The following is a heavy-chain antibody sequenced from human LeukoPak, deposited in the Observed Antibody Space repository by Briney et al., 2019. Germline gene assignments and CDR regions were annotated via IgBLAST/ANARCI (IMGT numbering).Heavy chain of an antibody. J-gene: IGHJ4*02. CDR1: GFTFSYFW. V-gene: IGHV3-7*01. CDR2: IKEDGSEK. Sequence: PGGSLRLSCAASGFTFSYFWMSWVRQAPGKGLEWVANIKEDGSEKYYVDSVKGRFTISRDNAKNSLYLQMNSLRAEDTAVYYCAREHFIAAAAVDYWGQGTLVTVSS. D-gene: IGHD6-13*01. CDR3: AREHFIAAAAVDY.